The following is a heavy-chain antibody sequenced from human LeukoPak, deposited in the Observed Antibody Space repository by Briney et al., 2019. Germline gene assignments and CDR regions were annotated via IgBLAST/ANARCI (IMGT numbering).Heavy chain of an antibody. CDR2: IYTSGST. V-gene: IGHV4-4*07. CDR1: GGSISRYY. Sequence: SETLSLTWTVAGGSISRYYWSWIRQPAGKGLEWIGRIYTSGSTNYNPSLKSRVTMSVDTSKNQFSLKLSSVTAADTAVYYCARANYYDSSGYLDYFDYWGQGTLVTVSS. CDR3: ARANYYDSSGYLDYFDY. D-gene: IGHD3-22*01. J-gene: IGHJ4*02.